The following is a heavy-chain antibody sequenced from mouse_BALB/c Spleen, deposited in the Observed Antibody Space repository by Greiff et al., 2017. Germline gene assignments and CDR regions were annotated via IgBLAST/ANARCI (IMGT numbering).Heavy chain of an antibody. CDR1: GFTFSSFG. CDR2: ISSGSSTI. CDR3: ARGGIITTPYAMDY. V-gene: IGHV5-17*02. D-gene: IGHD1-1*01. Sequence: EVMLVESGGGLVQPGGSRKLSCAASGFTFSSFGMHWVRQAPEKGLEWVAYISSGSSTIYYADTVKGRFTISRDNPKNTLFLQMTSLRSEDTAMYYCARGGIITTPYAMDYWGQGTSVTVSS. J-gene: IGHJ4*01.